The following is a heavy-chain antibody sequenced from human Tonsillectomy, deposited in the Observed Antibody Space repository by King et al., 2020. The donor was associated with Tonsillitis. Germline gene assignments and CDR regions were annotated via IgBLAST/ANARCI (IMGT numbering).Heavy chain of an antibody. D-gene: IGHD6-19*01. Sequence: VQLVESGGGVVQPGRSLRLSCAASGFIFSSCGMHWVRQAPGKGLEWVAVISYDGSNEYYADSVKGRSTISRDNSKNTLYLQMNSLRAEDTAVYYCARSPMEAVSDTGWFDPWGQGTLVTVSS. CDR2: ISYDGSNE. V-gene: IGHV3-33*05. CDR3: ARSPMEAVSDTGWFDP. CDR1: GFIFSSCG. J-gene: IGHJ5*02.